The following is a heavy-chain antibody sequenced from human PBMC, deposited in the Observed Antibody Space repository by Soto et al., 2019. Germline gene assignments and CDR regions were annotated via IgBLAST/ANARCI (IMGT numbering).Heavy chain of an antibody. CDR3: AAGGLVGATTADS. D-gene: IGHD1-26*01. CDR2: IYYSGST. Sequence: QVQLQESGPGLVKPSDTLSLTCAVSGYSISSSNWWGWIRQPPGKGLEWIGYIYYSGSTYYNPSLKRRVTMSVDTSKKQFSLKLSSVTAVDTAVYYCAAGGLVGATTADSWGQGTLVTVSS. J-gene: IGHJ4*02. CDR1: GYSISSSNW. V-gene: IGHV4-28*01.